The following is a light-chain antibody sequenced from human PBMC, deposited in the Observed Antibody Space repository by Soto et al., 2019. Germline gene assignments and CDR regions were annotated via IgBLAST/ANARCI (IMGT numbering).Light chain of an antibody. V-gene: IGKV3-15*01. CDR1: QSVSSY. CDR3: QQYNNWWT. CDR2: GAS. Sequence: VLTQNPATLSLSPGERATLSCRASQSVSSYLAWYQQKPGQAPRLLIYGASTRATGIPARFTGSGSGTEFTLTISSLQFDDSAVYYWQQYNNWWTFGQGTKVAIK. J-gene: IGKJ1*01.